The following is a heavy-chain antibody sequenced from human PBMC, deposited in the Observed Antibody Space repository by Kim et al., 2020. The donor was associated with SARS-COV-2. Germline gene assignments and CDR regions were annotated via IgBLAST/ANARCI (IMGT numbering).Heavy chain of an antibody. V-gene: IGHV4-34*01. D-gene: IGHD1-26*01. CDR3: ARGSGDYVGY. CDR1: GGSFSGYY. CDR2: INHSGST. Sequence: SETLSLTCAVYGGSFSGYYWSWIRQPPGKGLEWIGEINHSGSTNYNPSLKSRVTISVDTSKNQFSLKLSSVTAADTAVYYCARGSGDYVGYWGQGTLVTVSS. J-gene: IGHJ4*02.